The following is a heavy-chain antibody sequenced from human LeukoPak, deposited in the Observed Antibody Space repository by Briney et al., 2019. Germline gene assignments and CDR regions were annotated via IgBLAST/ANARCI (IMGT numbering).Heavy chain of an antibody. J-gene: IGHJ3*02. CDR2: ISSSSSYI. D-gene: IGHD4/OR15-4a*01. Sequence: GGSLRLSCAASGFTFSSYSMNWVRQAPGKGLEWVSSISSSSSYIYYADAVKGRFTISRDNAKNSLYLQMNSLRAEDTAVYYCARVMVPHDAFDIWGQGTMVTVSS. CDR3: ARVMVPHDAFDI. CDR1: GFTFSSYS. V-gene: IGHV3-21*01.